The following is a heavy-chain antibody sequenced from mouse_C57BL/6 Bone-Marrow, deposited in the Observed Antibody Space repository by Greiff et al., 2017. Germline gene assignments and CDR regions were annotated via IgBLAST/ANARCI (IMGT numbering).Heavy chain of an antibody. Sequence: EVKLMESGPGLVKPSQSLSFTCSVTGYSITSGYYWNWIRQFPGNKLEWMGYISYDGSNNYNPSLKNRISITRDPSTNQFFLKLNSVTTEDTATYYCARGLDYGLTDYAMDYWGQGTSVTVSS. CDR3: ARGLDYGLTDYAMDY. D-gene: IGHD1-1*02. J-gene: IGHJ4*01. CDR1: GYSITSGYY. V-gene: IGHV3-6*01. CDR2: ISYDGSN.